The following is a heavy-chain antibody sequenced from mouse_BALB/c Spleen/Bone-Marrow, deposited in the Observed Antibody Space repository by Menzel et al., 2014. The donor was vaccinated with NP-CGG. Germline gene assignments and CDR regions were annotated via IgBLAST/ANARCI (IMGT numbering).Heavy chain of an antibody. V-gene: IGHV1-14*01. CDR1: GYTFXSYI. Sequence: EVQLQQSGPELVKPGASVKMSCKASGYTFXSYIMHWVKQKPGQGLEWIGYINPYNDGTKYNEKFKGKATLTSDKSSSTAYMELSSLTSEDSAVYYCARRWLPYAMDYWGQGTSATVSS. J-gene: IGHJ4*01. D-gene: IGHD2-3*01. CDR3: ARRWLPYAMDY. CDR2: INPYNDGT.